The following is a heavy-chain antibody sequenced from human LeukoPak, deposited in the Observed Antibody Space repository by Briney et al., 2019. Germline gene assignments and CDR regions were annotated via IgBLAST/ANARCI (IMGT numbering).Heavy chain of an antibody. D-gene: IGHD3-3*01. CDR1: GGSISSYY. J-gene: IGHJ5*02. Sequence: SETLSLTCTISGGSISSYYWSWIRHPPGKGLEWSGYIYTSGTTNYHPSLKGRVTISVDTSKNQFSLKLSSVTAADTAVYYCARSITIFGVVVNNWFDPWGQGTLVTVSS. V-gene: IGHV4-4*09. CDR3: ARSITIFGVVVNNWFDP. CDR2: IYTSGTT.